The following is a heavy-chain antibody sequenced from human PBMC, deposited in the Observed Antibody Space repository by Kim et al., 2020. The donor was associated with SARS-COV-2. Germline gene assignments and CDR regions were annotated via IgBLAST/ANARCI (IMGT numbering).Heavy chain of an antibody. J-gene: IGHJ5*02. CDR2: IYYSGST. D-gene: IGHD3-9*01. CDR1: GGSISSSSYY. Sequence: SETLSLTCTVSGGSISSSSYYWGWIRQPPGKGLEWIGSIYYSGSTYYNPSLKSRVTISVDTSKNQFSLKLSSVTAADTAVYYCASTPGRVLRYFGWSSAEPQNKWFDPWGQGTLVTVSS. V-gene: IGHV4-39*01. CDR3: ASTPGRVLRYFGWSSAEPQNKWFDP.